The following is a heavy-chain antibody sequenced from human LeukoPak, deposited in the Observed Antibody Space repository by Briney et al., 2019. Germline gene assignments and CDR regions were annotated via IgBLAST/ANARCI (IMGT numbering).Heavy chain of an antibody. D-gene: IGHD3-22*01. CDR3: AKDRPNYYGTNGHYYRRDGDC. CDR2: ISGSGGST. CDR1: GFTFSNYA. V-gene: IGHV3-23*01. J-gene: IGHJ4*02. Sequence: GGSLRLSCAASGFTFSNYAMTWVRQAPGKGLEWVSGISGSGGSTYYADSVKGRFTISRDNSKNTPYLQMNSLRAEDTAVYYCAKDRPNYYGTNGHYYRRDGDCWGQGTLVTVSS.